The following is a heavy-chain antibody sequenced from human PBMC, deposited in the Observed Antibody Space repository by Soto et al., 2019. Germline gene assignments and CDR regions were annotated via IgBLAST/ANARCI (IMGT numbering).Heavy chain of an antibody. J-gene: IGHJ4*02. Sequence: EVQLLESGGGLVQPGGSLRLSCAASGFTFSTQVMSWVRQAPGKGLEWVSAMSGSRGYTYYAGSVMGRFTISRDNSKNTLSLQMNSLRAEDTAVYYCAKNSCLSPNCYVVSGAGCYFDSWGQGTLVIVSS. CDR1: GFTFSTQV. D-gene: IGHD2-2*01. V-gene: IGHV3-23*01. CDR2: MSGSRGYT. CDR3: AKNSCLSPNCYVVSGAGCYFDS.